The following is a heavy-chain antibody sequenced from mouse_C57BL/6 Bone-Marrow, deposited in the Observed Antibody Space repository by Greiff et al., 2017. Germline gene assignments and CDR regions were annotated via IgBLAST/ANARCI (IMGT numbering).Heavy chain of an antibody. Sequence: VQLQQSGAELVKPGAPVKISCKASGYAFSSHWTNWVKQRPGKGLEWIGQIYPGDGDTNYNGKFKGKATLTADKSSSTAYMLLSILTSEDSAVYFFERLGYYSSSHYFHNWGQGTTLTVYS. D-gene: IGHD1-1*01. CDR2: IYPGDGDT. CDR1: GYAFSSHW. J-gene: IGHJ2*01. V-gene: IGHV1-80*01. CDR3: ERLGYYSSSHYFHN.